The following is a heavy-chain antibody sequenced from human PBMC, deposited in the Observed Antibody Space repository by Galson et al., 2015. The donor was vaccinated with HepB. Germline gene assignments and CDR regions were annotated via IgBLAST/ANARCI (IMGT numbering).Heavy chain of an antibody. D-gene: IGHD2-15*01. J-gene: IGHJ5*02. Sequence: ETLSLTCAVYGGSLSDNYWIWIRQSPEKGLEWIGEINDRGDTNYNSSLKSRVSISIDTSKNQFSLKLNSVTAADTAVYYCTKGLTIAVVPSRNFGWFDPWGQGTLVTVSS. CDR2: INDRGDT. CDR1: GGSLSDNY. CDR3: TKGLTIAVVPSRNFGWFDP. V-gene: IGHV4-34*01.